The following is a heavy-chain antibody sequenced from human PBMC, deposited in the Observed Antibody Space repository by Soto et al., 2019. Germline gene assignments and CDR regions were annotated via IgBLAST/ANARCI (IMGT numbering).Heavy chain of an antibody. V-gene: IGHV3-23*01. Sequence: VQLLESGGGLVQPGGSLRLSCAASGFTFSSYAMSWVRQAPGKGLEWVSAISGSGGSTYYADSVKGRFTISRDNSKNALYLQMNSLRAEDTAVYYCAKGRVWFGAGMDVWGQGTTVTVSS. J-gene: IGHJ6*02. CDR1: GFTFSSYA. D-gene: IGHD3-10*01. CDR2: ISGSGGST. CDR3: AKGRVWFGAGMDV.